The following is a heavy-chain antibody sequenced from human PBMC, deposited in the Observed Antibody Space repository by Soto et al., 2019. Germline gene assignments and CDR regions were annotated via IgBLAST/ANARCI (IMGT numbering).Heavy chain of an antibody. CDR3: ARDRSGYYGDYAGY. CDR2: ISAYNGNT. V-gene: IGHV1-18*01. CDR1: GYTFTSYG. J-gene: IGHJ4*02. Sequence: GASVKVSCKASGYTFTSYGISWVRQAPGQGLERMGWISAYNGNTNYAQKLQGRVTMTTDTSTSTAYMELRSLRSDDTAVYYCARDRSGYYGDYAGYWGQGTLVTVSS. D-gene: IGHD3-3*01.